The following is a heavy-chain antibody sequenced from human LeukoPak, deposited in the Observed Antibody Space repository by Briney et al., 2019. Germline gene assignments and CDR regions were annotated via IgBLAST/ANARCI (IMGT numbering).Heavy chain of an antibody. V-gene: IGHV3-21*01. J-gene: IGHJ4*02. CDR1: GFTFSSYS. CDR3: ARDSYYDSSGFDY. D-gene: IGHD3-22*01. CDR2: ISSSSSYI. Sequence: GGPLRLSCAASGFTFSSYSMNWVRQAPGKGLEWVSSISSSSSYIYYADSVKGRFTISRDNAKNSLYLQMNSLRAEDTAVYYCARDSYYDSSGFDYWGQGTLVTVSS.